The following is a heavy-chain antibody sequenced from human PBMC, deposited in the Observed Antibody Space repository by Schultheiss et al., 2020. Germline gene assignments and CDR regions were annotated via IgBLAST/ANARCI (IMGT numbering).Heavy chain of an antibody. J-gene: IGHJ4*02. CDR2: ISYDGRSI. CDR3: AKDLWFAELLGILDS. D-gene: IGHD3-10*01. V-gene: IGHV3-30*18. Sequence: GGSLRLSCAASGFTFSSYSMNWVRQAPGKGLEWLGVISYDGRSIYYADSVKGRFTISRDNSKDTLYLQMNSLRDEDTAVYYCAKDLWFAELLGILDSWGQGTLVTVSS. CDR1: GFTFSSYS.